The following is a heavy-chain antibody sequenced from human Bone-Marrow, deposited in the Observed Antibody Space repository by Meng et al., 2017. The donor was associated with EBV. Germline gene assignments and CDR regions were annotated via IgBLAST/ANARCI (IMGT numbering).Heavy chain of an antibody. V-gene: IGHV1-69*01. D-gene: IGHD3-10*01. CDR3: ARESGRGYTPDF. Sequence: QVQVGQAGAEWKRPGSSVKVSCKASGGAFSNSAIRWVRQAPGQGLEWMGGFIPILGTPNYAQKYQDRVTITADESTSTAYMELSGLRSEDTAVYYCARESGRGYTPDFWGQGTLVTVSS. CDR2: FIPILGTP. J-gene: IGHJ4*02. CDR1: GGAFSNSA.